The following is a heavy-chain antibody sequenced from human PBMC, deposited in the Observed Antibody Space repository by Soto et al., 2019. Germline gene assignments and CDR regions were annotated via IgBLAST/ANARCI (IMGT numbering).Heavy chain of an antibody. D-gene: IGHD5-18*01. CDR2: IIPILGPP. CDR1: GGTFSSSV. Sequence: QVQLVQSGAEVKKVGSSVKVSCKASGGTFSSSVLSWVRQAPGQGLEWMGGIIPILGPPNYAQDFQGRVTIAADESTSIVYLELNSLRADDTAVYYCAKGGDTDFDWVDPWGQGTLVTVSS. V-gene: IGHV1-69*11. CDR3: AKGGDTDFDWVDP. J-gene: IGHJ5*02.